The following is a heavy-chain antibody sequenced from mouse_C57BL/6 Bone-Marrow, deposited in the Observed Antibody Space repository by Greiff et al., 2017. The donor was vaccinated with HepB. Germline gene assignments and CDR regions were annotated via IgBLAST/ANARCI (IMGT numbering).Heavy chain of an antibody. CDR2: IDPNSGDT. Sequence: QVQLQQPGAELVKPGASVKLSCKASGYTFTSYWMPWVKQRPGRGLEWIGRIDPNSGDTNYNDKFKGKATLTVDKPSSTAYMQLSSLTSEDSAVYYCARDEYDDNYYAIDYWGQGTSVTVSS. CDR3: ARDEYDDNYYAIDY. J-gene: IGHJ4*01. CDR1: GYTFTSYW. V-gene: IGHV1-62-3*01. D-gene: IGHD2-4*01.